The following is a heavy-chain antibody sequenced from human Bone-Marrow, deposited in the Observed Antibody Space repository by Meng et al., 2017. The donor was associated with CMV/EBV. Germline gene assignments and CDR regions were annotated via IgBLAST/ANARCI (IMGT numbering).Heavy chain of an antibody. CDR3: ARDLFGVTTH. J-gene: IGHJ4*02. D-gene: IGHD3-3*01. CDR1: GFTFSSYE. V-gene: IGHV3-30*02. Sequence: GGSLRLSCAASGFTFSSYEMNWVRQAPGKGLEWVAFIRYDGSNKYYADSVKGRFTISRDNSKNTLYLQMNSLRAEDTAVYYCARDLFGVTTHWGQGTLVTVSS. CDR2: IRYDGSNK.